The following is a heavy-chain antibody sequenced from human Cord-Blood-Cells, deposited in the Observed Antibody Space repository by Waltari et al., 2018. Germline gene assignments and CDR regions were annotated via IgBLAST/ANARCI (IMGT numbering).Heavy chain of an antibody. CDR2: ISGSGGST. D-gene: IGHD3-16*01. J-gene: IGHJ4*02. CDR3: AKEWGQGRYYFDY. V-gene: IGHV3-23*01. CDR1: GFPFSSYA. Sequence: EVQLLESGGGLVQPGGSLRLSCAASGFPFSSYAMSWVRRAPGEGLEWVSAISGSGGSTYYADSVKGRFTISRDNSKNTLYLQMNSLRAEDTAVYYCAKEWGQGRYYFDYWGQGTLVTVSS.